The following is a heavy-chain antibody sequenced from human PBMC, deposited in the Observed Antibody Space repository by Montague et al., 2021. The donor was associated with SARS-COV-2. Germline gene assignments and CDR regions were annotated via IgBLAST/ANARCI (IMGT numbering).Heavy chain of an antibody. CDR1: GVSISSSSYY. D-gene: IGHD2-15*01. V-gene: IGHV4-39*01. CDR2: IYYSGST. CDR3: ARQEAIVVVVAAARGWSDP. Sequence: SETLSLTCTVSGVSISSSSYYWGWIRQPPGKGLEWIGSIYYSGSTYYNLSLKSRVTIAVDTSKDQFSLKLSSATAADTAVYYCARQEAIVVVVAAARGWSDPWGQGTLVTVSS. J-gene: IGHJ5*02.